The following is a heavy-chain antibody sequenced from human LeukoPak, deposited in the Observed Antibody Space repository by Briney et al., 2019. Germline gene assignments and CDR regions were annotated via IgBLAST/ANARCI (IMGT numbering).Heavy chain of an antibody. V-gene: IGHV4-59*01. CDR2: IYYSGST. CDR3: AREGDYGVIY. Sequence: SETLSLTCTVSGGSISSYYWSWIRQPAGKGLEWIGYIYYSGSTNYNPSLKSRVTISVDTSKNQFSLKLSSVTAADTAVYYCAREGDYGVIYWGQGTLVTVSS. J-gene: IGHJ4*02. D-gene: IGHD4-17*01. CDR1: GGSISSYY.